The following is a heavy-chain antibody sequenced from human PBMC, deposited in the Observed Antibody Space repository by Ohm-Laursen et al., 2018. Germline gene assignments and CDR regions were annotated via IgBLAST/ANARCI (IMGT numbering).Heavy chain of an antibody. CDR3: AKDPQYCGGGSCRGGYFQY. CDR2: ISGSGGTT. CDR1: GFTFDEYA. Sequence: SLRLSCTASGFTFDEYAMHWVRQAPGKGLEWVSTISGSGGTTYYADSVKGRFSISRDSSKNTLYLQMNSLRAEDTAVYYCAKDPQYCGGGSCRGGYFQYWGQGTLVIVSS. V-gene: IGHV3-23*01. J-gene: IGHJ1*01. D-gene: IGHD2-15*01.